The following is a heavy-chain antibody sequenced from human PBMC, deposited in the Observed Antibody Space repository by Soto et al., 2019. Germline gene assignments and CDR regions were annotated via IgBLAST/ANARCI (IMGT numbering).Heavy chain of an antibody. V-gene: IGHV4-61*01. CDR1: GGSVSSGSYY. CDR2: IYYSGST. CDR3: ARGGYYDFWSGYYTDY. J-gene: IGHJ4*02. Sequence: LSLTCTVSGGSVSSGSYYWSWIRQPPGKGLEWIGYIYYSGSTNYNPSLKSRVTISVDTSKNQFSLKLSSVTAADTAVYYCARGGYYDFWSGYYTDYWGQGTLVTVSS. D-gene: IGHD3-3*01.